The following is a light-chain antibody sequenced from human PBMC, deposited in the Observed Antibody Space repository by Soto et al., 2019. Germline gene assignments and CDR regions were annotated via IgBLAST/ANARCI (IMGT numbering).Light chain of an antibody. J-gene: IGKJ1*01. CDR3: QQYNNWAWT. V-gene: IGKV3-15*01. CDR2: SAS. CDR1: QSISDT. Sequence: EIGVTQSPPAPSVSPGGRATLSCRASQSISDTLAWYQQKPGQAPRLLIYSASRGATGFPARFSGSGSGTDFTLTISRLQSEDFAVYDGQQYNNWAWTFGQGTKVDI.